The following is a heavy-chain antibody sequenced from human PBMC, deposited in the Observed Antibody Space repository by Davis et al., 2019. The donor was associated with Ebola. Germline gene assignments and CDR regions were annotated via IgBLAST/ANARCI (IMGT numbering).Heavy chain of an antibody. CDR3: AGNWADYSHGYLHH. J-gene: IGHJ1*01. Sequence: ASVKVSCKASGDTFKSSGFNWVRQAPGQGLEWMGWISAYNGNRFYAQQFQDRLTMTTDTSTSTVSMELRSLTSDDTAVYYCAGNWADYSHGYLHHWGQGTLVTVSS. CDR2: ISAYNGNR. CDR1: GDTFKSSG. V-gene: IGHV1-18*01. D-gene: IGHD4-11*01.